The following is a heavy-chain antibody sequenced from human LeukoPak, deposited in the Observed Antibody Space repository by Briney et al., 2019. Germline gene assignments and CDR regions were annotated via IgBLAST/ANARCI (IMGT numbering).Heavy chain of an antibody. CDR3: ARGLSGWYLRMGYYFDY. CDR2: INHSGST. J-gene: IGHJ4*02. Sequence: PSETLSLTCTVSGGSIYTPNYYWSWIRQPPGTGLEWIGEINHSGSTNYNPSLKSRVTISVDTSKNQFSLKLSSVTAADTAVYYCARGLSGWYLRMGYYFDYWGQGTLVTVSS. D-gene: IGHD6-19*01. V-gene: IGHV4-39*07. CDR1: GGSIYTPNYY.